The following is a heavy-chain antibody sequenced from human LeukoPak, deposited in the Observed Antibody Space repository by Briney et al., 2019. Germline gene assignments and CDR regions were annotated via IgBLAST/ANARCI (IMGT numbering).Heavy chain of an antibody. V-gene: IGHV5-51*01. D-gene: IGHD3-3*01. CDR2: IYPSDSGA. J-gene: IGHJ4*02. CDR1: GYRFTTYW. Sequence: GESLKISCKGSGYRFTTYWIDWVRQMPGKGLAWMGSIYPSDSGAKYSPSFQGQVTISDDKSINTAYLQWSSLKASDTAIYYCARRYTFFSPIDYWGQGTLVTVSS. CDR3: ARRYTFFSPIDY.